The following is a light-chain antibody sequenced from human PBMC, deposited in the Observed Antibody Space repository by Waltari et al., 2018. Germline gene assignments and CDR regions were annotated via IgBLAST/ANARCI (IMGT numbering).Light chain of an antibody. J-gene: IGKJ4*02. CDR3: QQYNSWPLT. CDR1: QRVRSH. V-gene: IGKV3-15*01. CDR2: GAS. Sequence: EIVMTQSPATLSVSQGERATLSCRASQRVRSHLAWYQQKPGQAPRLLLYGASTRATGIPDRISGSGSGTEFTLTISSLQSEDFAVYYCQQYNSWPLTFGGGTKVEIK.